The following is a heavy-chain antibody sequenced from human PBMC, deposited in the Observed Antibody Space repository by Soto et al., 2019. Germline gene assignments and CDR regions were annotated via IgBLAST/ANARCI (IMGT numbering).Heavy chain of an antibody. D-gene: IGHD2-2*01. V-gene: IGHV1-8*01. CDR2: MNPNSGNT. CDR1: GYTFTSYD. J-gene: IGHJ6*03. CDR3: ARGSGIVVVPAAMGVGYYYYYYMDV. Sequence: ASVKVSCKASGYTFTSYDINWVRQATGQGLEWMGWMNPNSGNTGYAQKFQGRVTMTRNTSISTAYMELSSLRSEDTAVYYCARGSGIVVVPAAMGVGYYYYYYMDVWGKGTTVTVSS.